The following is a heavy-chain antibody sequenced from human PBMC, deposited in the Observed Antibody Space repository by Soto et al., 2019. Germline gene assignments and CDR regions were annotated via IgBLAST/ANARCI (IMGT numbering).Heavy chain of an antibody. Sequence: GGSLRLSCAASGFSFSSYWMSWVRQAPGKGLEWVANIKQDGSQKHYVDSVEGRYTISRDNAKNSLFLQMNSLRAEDTAIYYCARDPGSYCLGGSCYSNYYYYYMDVWGIGTTVTVSS. V-gene: IGHV3-7*01. D-gene: IGHD2-15*01. J-gene: IGHJ6*03. CDR3: ARDPGSYCLGGSCYSNYYYYYMDV. CDR1: GFSFSSYW. CDR2: IKQDGSQK.